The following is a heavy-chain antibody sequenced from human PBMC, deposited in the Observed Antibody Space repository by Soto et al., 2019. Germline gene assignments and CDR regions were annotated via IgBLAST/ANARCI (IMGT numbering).Heavy chain of an antibody. J-gene: IGHJ4*02. CDR1: GFTFTNYW. CDR3: TRVGYGSGKDFAY. Sequence: EVQLVESGGGLVQTGGSLRLSCAASGFTFTNYWMHWVRQAPGKGLVWVSRINTDESSTEYADSVKGRFTISRDNAKNTLYLHMTSLGADDTAVYYCTRVGYGSGKDFAYWGQGPLVTVSS. CDR2: INTDESST. V-gene: IGHV3-74*03. D-gene: IGHD3-10*01.